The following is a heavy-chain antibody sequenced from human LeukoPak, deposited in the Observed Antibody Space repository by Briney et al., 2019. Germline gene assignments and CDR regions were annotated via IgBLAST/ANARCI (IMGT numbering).Heavy chain of an antibody. CDR2: ISPNSGGT. J-gene: IGHJ4*02. CDR1: GYTFTVYY. Sequence: ASVKVSSKASGYTFTVYYMHWVRQAPGQGLEWMGWISPNSGGTKYAQKFQDRVTMTRDTSMTTAYMELSRLRSDDTAVYYCARGGYNGYDISDYWGQGTLVTVSS. CDR3: ARGGYNGYDISDY. V-gene: IGHV1-2*02. D-gene: IGHD5-12*01.